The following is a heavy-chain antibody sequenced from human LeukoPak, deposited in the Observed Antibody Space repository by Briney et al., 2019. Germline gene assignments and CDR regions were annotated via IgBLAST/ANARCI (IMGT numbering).Heavy chain of an antibody. CDR2: ISSSGSTI. V-gene: IGHV3-48*03. CDR1: GFTFSSYE. Sequence: PGGSLRLSCAASGFTFSSYEMNWVRQAPGKGLEWVSYISSSGSTIYYADSVKGRFTISRDNAKNSLYLQMGSLRVEDTAVYYCARDLESTALYYFDCWGQGTLVTVSS. CDR3: ARDLESTALYYFDC. D-gene: IGHD2-8*02. J-gene: IGHJ4*02.